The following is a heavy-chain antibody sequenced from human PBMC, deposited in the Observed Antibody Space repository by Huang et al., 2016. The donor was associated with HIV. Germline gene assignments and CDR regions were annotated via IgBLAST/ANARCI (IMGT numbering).Heavy chain of an antibody. Sequence: QVQLVQSGAEVKKPGASVKVSCKASGYTFTSYYMHWVRQAPGQGLGWMGIICPSGGSTSYEQKFQGRVTMTRDTSTSTVYMELGSLRSEDTAVYYCARGWAEGFDLWGRGTLVTVSS. D-gene: IGHD1-26*01. CDR2: ICPSGGST. CDR1: GYTFTSYY. J-gene: IGHJ2*01. V-gene: IGHV1-46*01. CDR3: ARGWAEGFDL.